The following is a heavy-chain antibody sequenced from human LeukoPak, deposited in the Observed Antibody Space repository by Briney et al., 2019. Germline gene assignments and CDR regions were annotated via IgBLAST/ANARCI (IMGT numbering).Heavy chain of an antibody. V-gene: IGHV3-23*01. J-gene: IGHJ3*02. Sequence: GGSLRLSCAASGFTFSSYAMHWVRQAPGKGLEYVSAISGSGGSTYYADSVKGRFTISRDNSKNTLYLQMNSLRAEDTAVYYCAKDGRRGYYYDSSGYPHGAFDIWGQGTMVTVSS. D-gene: IGHD3-22*01. CDR2: ISGSGGST. CDR3: AKDGRRGYYYDSSGYPHGAFDI. CDR1: GFTFSSYA.